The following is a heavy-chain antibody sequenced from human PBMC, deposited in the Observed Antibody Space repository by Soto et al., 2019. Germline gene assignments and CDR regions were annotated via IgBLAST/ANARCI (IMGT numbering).Heavy chain of an antibody. CDR1: GGSISGYY. Sequence: SETLSLTCTVAGGSISGYYWSWIRQPPGKRLEWIGYINYFGSTNYNPSLKSRVTISVDTSREQFFLRLDSVTAADTAVYYCARYFDWPSAFDIWGQGTMVTVSS. J-gene: IGHJ3*02. CDR3: ARYFDWPSAFDI. CDR2: INYFGST. V-gene: IGHV4-59*12. D-gene: IGHD3-9*01.